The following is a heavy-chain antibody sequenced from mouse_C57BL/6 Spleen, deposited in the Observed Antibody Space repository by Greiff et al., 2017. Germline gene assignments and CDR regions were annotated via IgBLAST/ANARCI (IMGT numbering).Heavy chain of an antibody. Sequence: EVKLQESGPGLVKPSQSLSLTCSVTGYSITSGYYWNWIRQFPGNKLEWMCYISYDGSNNYNPSLKNRISITRDTSKNQFFLKLNSVTTEDTATYYCATRGLLGYAMDYWGQGTSVTVSS. CDR2: ISYDGSN. CDR3: ATRGLLGYAMDY. J-gene: IGHJ4*01. CDR1: GYSITSGYY. V-gene: IGHV3-6*01. D-gene: IGHD2-1*01.